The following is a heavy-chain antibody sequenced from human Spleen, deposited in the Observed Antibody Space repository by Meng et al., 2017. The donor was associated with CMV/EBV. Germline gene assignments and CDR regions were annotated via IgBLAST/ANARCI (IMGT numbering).Heavy chain of an antibody. CDR1: GFSFSTYW. J-gene: IGHJ6*02. CDR3: AKAYHYYYYYGMDV. V-gene: IGHV3-23*03. CDR2: IYSGGSST. D-gene: IGHD3-16*01. Sequence: GESLKISCAASGFSFSTYWMTWVRQAPGKGLEWVSVIYSGGSSTYYADSVKGRFTISRDNSKNTLYLQMNSLRAEDTAVYYCAKAYHYYYYYGMDVWGQGTTVTVSS.